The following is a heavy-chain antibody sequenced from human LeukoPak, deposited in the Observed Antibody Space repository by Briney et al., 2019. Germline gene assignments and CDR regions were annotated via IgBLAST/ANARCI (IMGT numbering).Heavy chain of an antibody. CDR1: GFTFSDYN. CDR3: ASRIVQRGYET. J-gene: IGHJ5*02. D-gene: IGHD5-12*01. Sequence: PGGSLRLSCAASGFTFSDYNMRWIRQAPGEGLEWVSSISRSGSTKYYADSVKGRFTISRDNAKNSLYLQMNSLRAEDTAVYYCASRIVQRGYETWGQGTLVTVSS. V-gene: IGHV3-11*01. CDR2: ISRSGSTK.